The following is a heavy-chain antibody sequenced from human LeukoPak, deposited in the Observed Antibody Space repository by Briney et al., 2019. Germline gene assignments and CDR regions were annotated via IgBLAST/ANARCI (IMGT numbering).Heavy chain of an antibody. CDR3: ARAVGDYAYFDY. V-gene: IGHV4-31*03. D-gene: IGHD4-17*01. J-gene: IGHJ4*02. CDR1: GGSICSGGYY. Sequence: SETLSLTCTVSGGSICSGGYYCSWIRQHPGKGLEWIGYIYYSGSTYYNPSLKSRVTISVDTSKNQFSLKLTSVTAADTAVYYCARAVGDYAYFDYWGQGNLVTVSS. CDR2: IYYSGST.